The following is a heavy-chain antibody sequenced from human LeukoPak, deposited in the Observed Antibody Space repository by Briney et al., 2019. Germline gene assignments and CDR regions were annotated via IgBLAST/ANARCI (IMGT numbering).Heavy chain of an antibody. CDR2: ISAYNGNT. Sequence: ASVKVSCKASGYTFTSYGISWVRQAPGQGLEWMGWISAYNGNTNYAQKLQGRVTMTTDTSTSTAYMELRSLRSDDTAVYYCARGLSILRYFDPNPPDAFDIWGQGTMVTVSS. CDR1: GYTFTSYG. J-gene: IGHJ3*02. D-gene: IGHD3-9*01. CDR3: ARGLSILRYFDPNPPDAFDI. V-gene: IGHV1-18*01.